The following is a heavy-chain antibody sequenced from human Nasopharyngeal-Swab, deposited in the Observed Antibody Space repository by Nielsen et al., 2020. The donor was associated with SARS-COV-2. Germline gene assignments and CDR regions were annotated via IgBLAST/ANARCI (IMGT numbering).Heavy chain of an antibody. D-gene: IGHD6-19*01. J-gene: IGHJ4*02. Sequence: WIRQPPGKALEWLALIDWDDDKYYSTSLKTRLTISKDTSKNQVVPTMTNMDPVDTATYYCARTAVAGDFDYWGQGTPVTVSS. CDR3: ARTAVAGDFDY. V-gene: IGHV2-70*01. CDR2: IDWDDDK.